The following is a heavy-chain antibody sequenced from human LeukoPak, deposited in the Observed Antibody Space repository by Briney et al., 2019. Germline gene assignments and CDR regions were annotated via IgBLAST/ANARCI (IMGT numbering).Heavy chain of an antibody. CDR1: GGSISSYH. CDR2: IYYSGGT. Sequence: PSETLSLTCTVSGGSISSYHWIWIRQPPGQGLEWIGYIYYSGGTNFNPSLKSRVTISVDTSNNQFSLKLSSVTVADTAVYYCARESRDTRITMVRGASGSWFDPWGQGTLVTVSS. V-gene: IGHV4-59*13. D-gene: IGHD3-10*01. CDR3: ARESRDTRITMVRGASGSWFDP. J-gene: IGHJ5*02.